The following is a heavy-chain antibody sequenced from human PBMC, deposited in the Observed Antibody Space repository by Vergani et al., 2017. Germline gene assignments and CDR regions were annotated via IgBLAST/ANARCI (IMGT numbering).Heavy chain of an antibody. CDR1: GYSFTSYW. V-gene: IGHV5-51*01. J-gene: IGHJ3*02. CDR3: ARPCDIVVVPAANQPGPGAFDI. Sequence: EVQLVQSGAEVKKPGESLKISCKGSGYSFTSYWIGWVRQMPGKGLEWMGIIYPGDSDTRYSPSFQGQVTISADKSISTAYLQWSSLKASDTAMYYCARPCDIVVVPAANQPGPGAFDIWGQGTMVTVSS. CDR2: IYPGDSDT. D-gene: IGHD2-2*01.